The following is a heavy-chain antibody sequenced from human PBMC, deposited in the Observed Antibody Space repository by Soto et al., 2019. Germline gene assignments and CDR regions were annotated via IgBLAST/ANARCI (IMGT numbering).Heavy chain of an antibody. CDR1: GYTFTSYY. Sequence: QVQLVQSGAEVKKPGASVKVSCKASGYTFTSYYMHWVRQAPGQGLEWMGIINPSGGSTSYAQKCQGKVTMTRDTSTSTVYMELSSLRSEDTAVYYCARHNGSAYFDYLGQGTLVTVSS. J-gene: IGHJ4*02. CDR2: INPSGGST. CDR3: ARHNGSAYFDY. V-gene: IGHV1-46*01. D-gene: IGHD2-8*01.